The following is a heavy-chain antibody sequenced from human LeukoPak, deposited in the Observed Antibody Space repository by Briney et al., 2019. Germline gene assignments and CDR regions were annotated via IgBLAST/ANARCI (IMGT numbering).Heavy chain of an antibody. Sequence: SQTLSLTCAISGDSVSSNSAAWNWIRQSPSRGLEWLGRTYYRSKWYNDYAVSVKSRITINPDTSKNQFSLQLNSVTPEDTAVYYCARSGYSSGWYEEYFDYWGQGTLVTV. CDR2: TYYRSKWYN. J-gene: IGHJ4*02. D-gene: IGHD6-19*01. CDR3: ARSGYSSGWYEEYFDY. V-gene: IGHV6-1*01. CDR1: GDSVSSNSAA.